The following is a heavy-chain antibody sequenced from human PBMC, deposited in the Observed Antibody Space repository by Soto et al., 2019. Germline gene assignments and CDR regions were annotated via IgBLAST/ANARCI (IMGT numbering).Heavy chain of an antibody. V-gene: IGHV4-59*08. D-gene: IGHD3-10*01. CDR2: ISYSGGT. J-gene: IGHJ4*02. Sequence: PSETLSLTCTVSGASITSYAWNWIRQPPGKGLEWIGHISYSGGTQYNPSLESRVSISIDTSKNQFSLKLSSVTAADTAVYYCARNYGPGYTFDYWGQGTLVTVSS. CDR3: ARNYGPGYTFDY. CDR1: GASITSYA.